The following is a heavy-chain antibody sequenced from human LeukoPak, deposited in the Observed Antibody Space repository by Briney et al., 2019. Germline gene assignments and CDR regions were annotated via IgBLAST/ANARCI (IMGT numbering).Heavy chain of an antibody. CDR1: GYTFTSYD. D-gene: IGHD6-6*01. Sequence: ASVKVSCKASGYTFTSYDINWGRQTTRHGLEWMEWMNTNSGRTGYAQKYQGRVAMSRTSSVSTDYMELSSLRSEDTAVYYWARGAAARRRKIYSTCFDCMSLWGEGTAVRVSS. CDR2: MNTNSGRT. V-gene: IGHV1-8*01. J-gene: IGHJ6*04. CDR3: ARGAAARRRKIYSTCFDCMSL.